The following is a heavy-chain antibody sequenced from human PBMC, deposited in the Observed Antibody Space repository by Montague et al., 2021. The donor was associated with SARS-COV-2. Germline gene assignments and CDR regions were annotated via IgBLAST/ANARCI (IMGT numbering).Heavy chain of an antibody. CDR3: ASMVRAQVYYFDY. CDR2: IFYSGGT. CDR1: GGSISSSSYY. Sequence: SETLSLTCTVSGGSISSSSYYWGWIRQPPGKGLEWIGSIFYSGGTDYNPSLKSRVTISVDTSKNQFSLKLSSVTAADTAVYYCASMVRAQVYYFDYWGQGTLVTVSS. V-gene: IGHV4-39*01. D-gene: IGHD3-10*01. J-gene: IGHJ4*02.